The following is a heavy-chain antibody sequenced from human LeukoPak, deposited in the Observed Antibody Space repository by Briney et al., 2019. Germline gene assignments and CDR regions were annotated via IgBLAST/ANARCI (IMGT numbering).Heavy chain of an antibody. V-gene: IGHV3-30*04. Sequence: GGSLRLSCAASGFTFSSYAMHWVRQAPGKGLEWVAVISYDGSNKYYADSVKGRFTISRDNSKNTLYLQMNSLRAEDTAVYYCARTPITMIVVGAGFDCWGQGTLVTVSS. D-gene: IGHD3-22*01. CDR3: ARTPITMIVVGAGFDC. CDR2: ISYDGSNK. J-gene: IGHJ4*02. CDR1: GFTFSSYA.